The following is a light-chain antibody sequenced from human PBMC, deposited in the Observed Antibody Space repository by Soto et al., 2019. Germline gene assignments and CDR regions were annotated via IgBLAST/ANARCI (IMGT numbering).Light chain of an antibody. Sequence: QSVLTQPASVSGSPGQSITISCTGTSSDVGSYDLVSWYQQHPGTAPKLMIYEGSKRPSGVSNRFSGSKSGNTASLTISGLQAEDEADYYCCSYAGSNIYVIIGGGTQLTVL. J-gene: IGLJ2*01. CDR2: EGS. CDR1: SSDVGSYDL. CDR3: CSYAGSNIYVI. V-gene: IGLV2-23*01.